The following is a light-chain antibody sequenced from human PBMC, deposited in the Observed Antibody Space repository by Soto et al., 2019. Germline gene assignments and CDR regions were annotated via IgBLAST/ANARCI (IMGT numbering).Light chain of an antibody. CDR2: DVS. CDR1: SNDVGGYDY. Sequence: QSALTQPRSVSGSPGQSVTISCIGTSNDVGGYDYVSWYQQHPGRAPKVLIHDVSRRSSGVPDRFSGSKSGNTASLTISGLQAEDEADYYRCSYEGSYPLYVFGTGTKVTVL. J-gene: IGLJ1*01. V-gene: IGLV2-11*01. CDR3: CSYEGSYPLYV.